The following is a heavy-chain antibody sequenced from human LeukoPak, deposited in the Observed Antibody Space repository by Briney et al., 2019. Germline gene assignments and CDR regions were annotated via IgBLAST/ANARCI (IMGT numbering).Heavy chain of an antibody. CDR3: ARVPAHYYDSSGYRYWFDP. CDR1: GYSISSGYY. V-gene: IGHV4-38-2*02. J-gene: IGHJ5*02. CDR2: IYHSGRT. D-gene: IGHD3-22*01. Sequence: SETLSLTCTVSGYSISSGYYWGWIRQPPGKGLEWIGSIYHSGRTYYNPSLKSRVTISVDTSKNQFSLKLSSVTAADTAVYYCARVPAHYYDSSGYRYWFDPWGQGTLVTVSS.